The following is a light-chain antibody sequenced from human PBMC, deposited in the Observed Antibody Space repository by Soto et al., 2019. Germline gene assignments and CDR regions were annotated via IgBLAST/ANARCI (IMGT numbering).Light chain of an antibody. CDR2: KAS. Sequence: DIQMTQSPSTLSASVGDRVTITCRASQSITVWLAWYQQKPGKAPELLIYKASNLESGVPSRFSGSGSGTEFILTISSLQSDDFATYYCQQYESYPWTFGQGTKLEI. V-gene: IGKV1-5*03. J-gene: IGKJ2*02. CDR1: QSITVW. CDR3: QQYESYPWT.